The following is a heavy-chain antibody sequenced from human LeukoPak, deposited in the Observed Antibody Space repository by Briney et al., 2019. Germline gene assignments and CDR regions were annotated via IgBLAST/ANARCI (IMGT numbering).Heavy chain of an antibody. Sequence: GGSLRLSCAASGFTFSSYGMHWVRQAPGKGLEWVAFIRYDGSNKYYADSVKGRFTISRDNSKNTLYLQMNSLRAEDTAVYYCARQAQRSAFTVTTDYFDYWGQGTLVTVSS. J-gene: IGHJ4*02. V-gene: IGHV3-30*02. CDR2: IRYDGSNK. D-gene: IGHD4-17*01. CDR1: GFTFSSYG. CDR3: ARQAQRSAFTVTTDYFDY.